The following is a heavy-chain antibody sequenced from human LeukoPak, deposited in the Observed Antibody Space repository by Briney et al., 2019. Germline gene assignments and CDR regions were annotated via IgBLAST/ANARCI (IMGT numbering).Heavy chain of an antibody. V-gene: IGHV3-30-3*01. CDR3: ARAYDSSAGVAFDI. J-gene: IGHJ3*02. D-gene: IGHD3-22*01. CDR1: GFTFSSYA. Sequence: GGSLRLSCAASGFTFSSYAMHWVRQAPGKGLEWVAVISYDGSNKYYADSVKGRFTISRDNSKSTLYLQMNSLRAEDTAVYYCARAYDSSAGVAFDIWGQGTMVTVSS. CDR2: ISYDGSNK.